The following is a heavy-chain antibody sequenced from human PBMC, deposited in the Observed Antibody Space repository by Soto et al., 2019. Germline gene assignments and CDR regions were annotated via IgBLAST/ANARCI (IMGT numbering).Heavy chain of an antibody. CDR1: GGSISSYY. CDR2: IYYSGIT. Sequence: QVQLQESGPGLVKPSETLSRTCTVSGGSISSYYWSWIRQPPGNGLEWIGYIYYSGITNYNPSLKSRVTISVDTSKNQFSLKLSSVTAADTAVYYCARTTYGGVLDYWGQGTLVTVSS. V-gene: IGHV4-59*01. CDR3: ARTTYGGVLDY. D-gene: IGHD4-17*01. J-gene: IGHJ4*02.